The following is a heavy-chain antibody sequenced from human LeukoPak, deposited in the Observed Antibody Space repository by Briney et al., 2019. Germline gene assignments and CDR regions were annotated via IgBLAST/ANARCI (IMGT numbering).Heavy chain of an antibody. CDR2: IIPIFGTA. Sequence: SVKVSCKASGYTFTGYYMHWVRQAPGQGLEWMGGIIPIFGTANYAQKFQGRVTITADKSTSTAYMELSSLRSEDTAVYYCAREGLAAAGTYYYYMDVWGKGTTVTVSS. CDR1: GYTFTGYY. V-gene: IGHV1-69*06. J-gene: IGHJ6*03. CDR3: AREGLAAAGTYYYYMDV. D-gene: IGHD6-13*01.